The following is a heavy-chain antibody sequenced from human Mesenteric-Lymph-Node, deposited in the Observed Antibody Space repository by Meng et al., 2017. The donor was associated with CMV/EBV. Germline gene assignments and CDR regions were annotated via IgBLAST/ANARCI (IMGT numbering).Heavy chain of an antibody. CDR2: ISYSGGST. CDR3: ARVYIRGNYGFDP. Sequence: GESLKISCAASGFTFSSYGMSWVRQAPGKGLEWVSGISYSGGSTYYADSVKGRFTISRDNSKNTLYLQMNSLRAEDTAVYYCARVYIRGNYGFDPWGQGTLVTVSS. V-gene: IGHV3-23*01. CDR1: GFTFSSYG. D-gene: IGHD3-10*01. J-gene: IGHJ5*02.